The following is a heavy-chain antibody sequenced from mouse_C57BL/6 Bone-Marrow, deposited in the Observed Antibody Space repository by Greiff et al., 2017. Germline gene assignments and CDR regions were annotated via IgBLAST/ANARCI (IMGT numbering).Heavy chain of an antibody. V-gene: IGHV1-61*01. J-gene: IGHJ3*01. CDR3: AVLLRKGAY. CDR1: GYTFTSYW. D-gene: IGHD1-1*01. CDR2: IYPSDSET. Sequence: QVQLQQPGAELVRPGSSVKLSCKASGYTFTSYWMAWVKQRPGQGLEWIGNIYPSDSETHYNQKFKDKATLTVDKSSSTAYMQLSSLTSEDSAVYYCAVLLRKGAYWGQGTLVTVSA.